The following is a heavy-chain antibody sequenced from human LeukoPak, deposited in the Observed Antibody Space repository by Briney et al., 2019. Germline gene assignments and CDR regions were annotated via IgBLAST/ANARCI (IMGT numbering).Heavy chain of an antibody. CDR1: GGTFSSYA. CDR2: IIPILGIA. V-gene: IGHV1-69*04. Sequence: GASVKVSCKASGGTFSSYAISWVRQAPGQGLEWMGRIIPILGIANYAQKFQGRVTITADKSTSTAYMELSSLRSEDTAVYYCARDGARLVMGDYWGQGTLVTVSS. J-gene: IGHJ4*02. CDR3: ARDGARLVMGDY. D-gene: IGHD3-9*01.